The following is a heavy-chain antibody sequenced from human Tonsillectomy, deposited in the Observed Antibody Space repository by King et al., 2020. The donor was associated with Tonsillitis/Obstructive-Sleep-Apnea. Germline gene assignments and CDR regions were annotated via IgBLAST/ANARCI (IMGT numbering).Heavy chain of an antibody. CDR3: TGRNQFDY. V-gene: IGHV3-15*01. Sequence: VQLVESGGGLLKPGGSLRLSCVVSGFTFSNAWMSWVRQAPGKGLEWVGRIKSKTDGGTTDYAAPVKGRFTISRDDSKNTLYLQMNSLKTEDTAMYYCTGRNQFDYWGQRTLVTVSS. CDR2: IKSKTDGGTT. CDR1: GFTFSNAW. J-gene: IGHJ4*02. D-gene: IGHD1-14*01.